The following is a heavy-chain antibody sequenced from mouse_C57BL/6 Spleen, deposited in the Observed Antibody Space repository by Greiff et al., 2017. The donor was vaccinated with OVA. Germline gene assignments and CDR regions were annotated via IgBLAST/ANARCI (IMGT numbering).Heavy chain of an antibody. J-gene: IGHJ1*03. V-gene: IGHV5-16*01. CDR1: GFTFSDYY. Sequence: EVKLMESEGGLVQPGSSMKLSCTASGFTFSDYYMAWVRQVPEKGLEWVANINYDGSSTYYLDSLKSRFIISRDNAKNILYLQMSSLKSEDTATYYCARGGYGSSSDWYFDVWGTGTTVTVSS. CDR2: INYDGSST. D-gene: IGHD1-1*01. CDR3: ARGGYGSSSDWYFDV.